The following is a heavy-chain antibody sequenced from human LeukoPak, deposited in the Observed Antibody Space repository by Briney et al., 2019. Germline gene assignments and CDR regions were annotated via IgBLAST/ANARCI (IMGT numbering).Heavy chain of an antibody. J-gene: IGHJ4*02. CDR2: IIPIFGTA. Sequence: GASVKVSCKASGGTFSSYAISWVRQAPGQGLEWMGGIIPIFGTANYAQKFQGRVTITADESTSTAYMELSSLRSEDTAVYYCARPFYYGSGSPTDYWGQGTLVTVSS. CDR3: ARPFYYGSGSPTDY. V-gene: IGHV1-69*13. D-gene: IGHD3-10*01. CDR1: GGTFSSYA.